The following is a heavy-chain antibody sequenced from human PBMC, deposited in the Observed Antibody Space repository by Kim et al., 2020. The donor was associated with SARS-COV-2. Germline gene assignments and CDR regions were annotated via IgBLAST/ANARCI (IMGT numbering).Heavy chain of an antibody. J-gene: IGHJ2*01. CDR2: NGNP. CDR3: ARDGYFDL. Sequence: NGNPNYAQRLQGRVTMTTDASTSTAYMELRSLRSDDTAIYYCARDGYFDLWGRGTLVTVSS. V-gene: IGHV1-18*01.